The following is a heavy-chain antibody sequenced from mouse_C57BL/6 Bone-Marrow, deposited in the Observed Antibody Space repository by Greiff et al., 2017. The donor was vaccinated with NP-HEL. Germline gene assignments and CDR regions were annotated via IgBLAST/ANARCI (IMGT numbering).Heavy chain of an antibody. CDR2: IHPNSGST. V-gene: IGHV1-64*01. Sequence: QVQLQQSGAELVKPGASVKLSCKASGYTFTSYWMHWVKQRPGQGLEWIGMIHPNSGSTNYNEKFKSKATLTVDKSSSPAYMQLSSLTSEDSAVYYCARNYGSSGFAYWGQGTLVTVSA. CDR1: GYTFTSYW. CDR3: ARNYGSSGFAY. J-gene: IGHJ3*01. D-gene: IGHD1-1*01.